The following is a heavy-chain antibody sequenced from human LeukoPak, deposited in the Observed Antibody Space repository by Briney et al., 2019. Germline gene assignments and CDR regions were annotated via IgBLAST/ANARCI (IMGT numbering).Heavy chain of an antibody. CDR1: GVTFSSYA. J-gene: IGHJ4*02. CDR2: ISSSGDTA. V-gene: IGHV3-23*01. CDR3: ANYHMAGTYFDY. D-gene: IGHD6-19*01. Sequence: HTGGSLRLSCAASGVTFSSYAMSWVRQAPGKGLEWVSAISSSGDTAYYADSVMGHFTISRDNSKNTLYLQMNSLRAEDTAVYYCANYHMAGTYFDYWGQGTLVTVSS.